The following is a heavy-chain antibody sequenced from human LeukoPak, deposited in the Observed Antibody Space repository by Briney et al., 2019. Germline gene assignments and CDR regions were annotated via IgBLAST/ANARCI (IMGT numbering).Heavy chain of an antibody. CDR1: GGSISSHY. J-gene: IGHJ4*02. V-gene: IGHV4-59*11. D-gene: IGHD6-6*01. CDR2: IYYSGST. CDR3: ARVSSSSGATL. Sequence: PSETLSLTCTVSGGSISSHYRSWIRQPPGKGLEWIGYIYYSGSTNYNPSLKSRVTTSVDTSKNQFSLKLSSVTAADTAVYYCARVSSSSGATLWGQGTLVTVSS.